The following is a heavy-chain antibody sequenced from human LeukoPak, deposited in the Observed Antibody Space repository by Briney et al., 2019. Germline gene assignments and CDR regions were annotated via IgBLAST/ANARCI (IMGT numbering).Heavy chain of an antibody. D-gene: IGHD4-23*01. J-gene: IGHJ4*02. CDR1: GGTFSSYT. CDR2: IIPIFGTA. V-gene: IGHV1-69*13. CDR3: ARDDASRGFAGNSPLDY. Sequence: SVKVSCKASGGTFSSYTISWVRQAPGQGLEWMGGIIPIFGTANYAQKFQGRVTITADESTSTAYMELSSLRSDDTAVYYCARDDASRGFAGNSPLDYWGQGTLITVSS.